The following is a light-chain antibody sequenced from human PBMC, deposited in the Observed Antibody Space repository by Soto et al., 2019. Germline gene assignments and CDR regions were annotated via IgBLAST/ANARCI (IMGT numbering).Light chain of an antibody. CDR1: QSVSSSY. V-gene: IGKV3-20*01. CDR3: QQYGSSLT. Sequence: EIVLTQSPGTLSLSPGERATLSCRASQSVSSSYLAWYQQKPGQAPRLLIYGASSRATGIPDRFSGSGSGTDFTLTISRLEPEDFAVYYWQQYGSSLTFGQGTKVEIQ. CDR2: GAS. J-gene: IGKJ1*01.